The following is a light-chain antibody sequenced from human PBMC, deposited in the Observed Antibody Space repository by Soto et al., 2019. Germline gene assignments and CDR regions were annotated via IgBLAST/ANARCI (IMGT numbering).Light chain of an antibody. CDR3: QHRSSWPLT. J-gene: IGKJ4*01. V-gene: IGKV3-11*01. Sequence: EIVLTQSPATLSLSPGERATLSCRASQSVSSYLAWYQQKPGQAPRLLIYDVSNRATGTPARFSGSGSGTDFTLTISSLEPEDSAVYYCQHRSSWPLTFGGGTKVEIK. CDR1: QSVSSY. CDR2: DVS.